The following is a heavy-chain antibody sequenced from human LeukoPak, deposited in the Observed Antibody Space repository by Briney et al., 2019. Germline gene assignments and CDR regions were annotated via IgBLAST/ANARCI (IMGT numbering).Heavy chain of an antibody. CDR1: GFSFSYYG. J-gene: IGHJ2*01. CDR3: AKDLSYYYDSSGYYYPDWYFDL. D-gene: IGHD3-22*01. Sequence: GGSLRLSCAASGFSFSYYGMHWVRQVPGKGLEWVAVISYDGSNKYYADSVKGRFTISRDNSKNTLYLQMNSLRAEDTAVYYCAKDLSYYYDSSGYYYPDWYFDLWGRGTLVTVSS. CDR2: ISYDGSNK. V-gene: IGHV3-30*18.